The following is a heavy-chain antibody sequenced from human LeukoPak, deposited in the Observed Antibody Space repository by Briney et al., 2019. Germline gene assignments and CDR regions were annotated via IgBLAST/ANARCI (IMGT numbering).Heavy chain of an antibody. CDR2: INPNSGGT. CDR3: ARGSYDSSDFEYFHH. Sequence: GSSVKVSCKASGYTFTGNYMHWLRQAPGQGLQWTGWINPNSGGTNYAQKFQGRVTMTRDTSISTAYMELNRLRSDDTAVYYCARGSYDSSDFEYFHHWGQGTLVTVSS. D-gene: IGHD3-22*01. CDR1: GYTFTGNY. J-gene: IGHJ1*01. V-gene: IGHV1-2*02.